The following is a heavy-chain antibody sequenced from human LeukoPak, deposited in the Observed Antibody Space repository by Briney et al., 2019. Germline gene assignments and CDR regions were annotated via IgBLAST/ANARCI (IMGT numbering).Heavy chain of an antibody. Sequence: ASVKVSSKASGYSFTKSGICWLRQAPGQGLEWMGWISYTGNAKYAPKVQGRVTMTTDTSTSTAYMELKSLRSDDTAVYYCARADQQLHWFCRWGQGTLVTVSS. D-gene: IGHD6-13*01. J-gene: IGHJ5*02. CDR2: ISYTGNA. CDR3: ARADQQLHWFCR. V-gene: IGHV1-18*01. CDR1: GYSFTKSG.